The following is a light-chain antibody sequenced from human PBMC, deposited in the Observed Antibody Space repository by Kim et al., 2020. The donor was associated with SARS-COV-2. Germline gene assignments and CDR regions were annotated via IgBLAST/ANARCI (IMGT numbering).Light chain of an antibody. CDR1: ALPKQY. V-gene: IGLV3-25*03. J-gene: IGLJ1*01. CDR3: QSADSSGAYHV. CDR2: KDS. Sequence: SYELTQPPSVSVSPGQTARITCSGDALPKQYAYWYQQKPGQAPVLVIYKDSERPSGIPERFSGSSSGTTVTLTISGVQAEDEADYYCQSADSSGAYHVFATGTKVTVL.